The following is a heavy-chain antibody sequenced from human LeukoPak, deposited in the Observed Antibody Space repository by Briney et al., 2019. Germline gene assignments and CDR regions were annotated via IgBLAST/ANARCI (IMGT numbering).Heavy chain of an antibody. CDR1: GGSISSYY. Sequence: SETLSLTCTVSGGSISSYYWSWIRQPPGKGLEWIGYIYYSGSTNYNPSLKSRVTISVDTSKNQFSLKLSSVTAADTAVYYCARAKYSSSSEFDYWGQGTLVTVSS. CDR2: IYYSGST. V-gene: IGHV4-59*08. D-gene: IGHD6-6*01. J-gene: IGHJ4*02. CDR3: ARAKYSSSSEFDY.